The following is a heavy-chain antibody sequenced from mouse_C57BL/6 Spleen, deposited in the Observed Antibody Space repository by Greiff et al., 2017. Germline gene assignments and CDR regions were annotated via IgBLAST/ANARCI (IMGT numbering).Heavy chain of an antibody. J-gene: IGHJ2*01. CDR3: ASYGNWDY. Sequence: QVQLQQSGAELMKPGASVKLSCKASGYTFTGYWIEWVKQRPGHGLEWIGEIFPGSGSTNYNEQFKGKATFTADPSSNTAYMQLISLTTEDSAIDYCASYGNWDYWGQGTTLTVSS. D-gene: IGHD2-1*01. CDR2: IFPGSGST. CDR1: GYTFTGYW. V-gene: IGHV1-9*01.